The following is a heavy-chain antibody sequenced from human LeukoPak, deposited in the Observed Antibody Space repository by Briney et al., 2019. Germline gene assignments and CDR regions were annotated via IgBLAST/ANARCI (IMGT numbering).Heavy chain of an antibody. CDR1: GFTFSNYA. CDR2: IYSGGST. V-gene: IGHV3-53*01. J-gene: IGHJ4*02. D-gene: IGHD6-19*01. Sequence: GGSLRLSCAASGFTFSNYAMSWVRQAPGKGLEWVSVIYSGGSTYYADSVKGRFTISRDNSKNTLYLQMNSLRAEDTAVYYCARDRSGIGVFDYWGQGTLVTVSS. CDR3: ARDRSGIGVFDY.